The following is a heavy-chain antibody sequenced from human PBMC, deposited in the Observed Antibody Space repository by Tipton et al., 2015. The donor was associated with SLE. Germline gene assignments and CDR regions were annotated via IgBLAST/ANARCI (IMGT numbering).Heavy chain of an antibody. Sequence: SLRLSCAASGFTFSSYGMHWVRQAPGKGLEWVAVIWYDGSSTNYADSVKGRFTISRDNSENTLYLQMSSLRAEDTAVYYCAKTGTYNSGYWRDYWGQGTLVTVSS. D-gene: IGHD3-22*01. CDR2: IWYDGSST. CDR3: AKTGTYNSGYWRDY. CDR1: GFTFSSYG. J-gene: IGHJ4*02. V-gene: IGHV3-33*06.